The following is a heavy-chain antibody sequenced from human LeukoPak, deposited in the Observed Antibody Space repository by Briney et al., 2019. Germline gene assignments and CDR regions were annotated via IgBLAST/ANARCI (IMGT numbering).Heavy chain of an antibody. Sequence: GESLKISCKGSGYSFTNYWIAWVRQTPGEGLEWIGITYPGDSDTRYSPSFQGQVTISADKSISTAYLQWSSLKASDTAIYYCARRTDSLVYFDYWGQGTLVTVSS. CDR1: GYSFTNYW. CDR2: TYPGDSDT. V-gene: IGHV5-51*01. CDR3: ARRTDSLVYFDY. J-gene: IGHJ4*02. D-gene: IGHD5-18*01.